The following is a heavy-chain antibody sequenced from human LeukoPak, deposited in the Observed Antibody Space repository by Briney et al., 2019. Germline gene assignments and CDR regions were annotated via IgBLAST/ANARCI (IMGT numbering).Heavy chain of an antibody. D-gene: IGHD6-19*01. V-gene: IGHV4-34*01. CDR1: GGSFSGYY. CDR2: INHSGST. Sequence: KASETLSLTCAVYGGSFSGYYWSWIRQPPGKGLEWIGEINHSGSTNYNPSLKSRVTISVDTSKNQFSLKLSSVTAADTAVYYCARGFSRQWLVHNYFDYWGQGTLVTVSS. CDR3: ARGFSRQWLVHNYFDY. J-gene: IGHJ4*02.